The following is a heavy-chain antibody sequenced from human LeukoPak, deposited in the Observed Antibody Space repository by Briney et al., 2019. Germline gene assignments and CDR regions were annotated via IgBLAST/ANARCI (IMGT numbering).Heavy chain of an antibody. J-gene: IGHJ5*02. D-gene: IGHD3-16*01. Sequence: GGSLRLSCAASGFTFSSYAMSWVRQAPGKGLEWVSSISSSSSYIYYADSVKGRFTISRDNAKNSLYLQMNSLRAEDTAVYYCARDPITFGGVTNWFDPWGQGTLVTVSS. CDR2: ISSSSSYI. CDR3: ARDPITFGGVTNWFDP. CDR1: GFTFSSYA. V-gene: IGHV3-21*01.